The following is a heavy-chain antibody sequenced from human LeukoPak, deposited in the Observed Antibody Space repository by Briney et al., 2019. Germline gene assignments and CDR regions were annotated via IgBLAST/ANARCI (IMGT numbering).Heavy chain of an antibody. D-gene: IGHD4-17*01. V-gene: IGHV1-69*06. CDR3: AWVSGDRRSPDY. Sequence: ASVKVSCKASGGTFSSYAISWVRQAPGQGLEWMGGIIPIFGTANYAQKFQGRVTITADKSTSTAYMELSSLRSEDTAVYYCAWVSGDRRSPDYWGQGTLVTVSS. J-gene: IGHJ4*02. CDR1: GGTFSSYA. CDR2: IIPIFGTA.